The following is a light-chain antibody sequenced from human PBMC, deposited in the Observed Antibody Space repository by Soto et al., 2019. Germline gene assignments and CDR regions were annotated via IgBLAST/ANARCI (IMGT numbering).Light chain of an antibody. V-gene: IGKV3-11*01. Sequence: EIVLTQSPATLSLSPGERATLSCRSSHSVSNFLAWYQQKPGQAPRPLISEASNRDTGIPARFSGSGSGTGFSLTIGSLEPEDFAVYYCQQRSNWPWTFGQGTKVEIK. J-gene: IGKJ1*01. CDR3: QQRSNWPWT. CDR2: EAS. CDR1: HSVSNF.